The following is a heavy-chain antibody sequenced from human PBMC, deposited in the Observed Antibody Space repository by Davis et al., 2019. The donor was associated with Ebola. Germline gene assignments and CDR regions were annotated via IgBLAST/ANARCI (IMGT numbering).Heavy chain of an antibody. Sequence: GESLKISCEASGFNFRIYGMTWVRQVPGKGLEWVSAISGSGGSIYYADSVKGRFTISRDNSKNTLYLQMNSLRAEDTAVYYCARDGARYYDSSGYYFGWGQGTLVTVSS. CDR2: ISGSGGSI. D-gene: IGHD3-22*01. CDR3: ARDGARYYDSSGYYFG. V-gene: IGHV3-23*01. CDR1: GFNFRIYG. J-gene: IGHJ4*02.